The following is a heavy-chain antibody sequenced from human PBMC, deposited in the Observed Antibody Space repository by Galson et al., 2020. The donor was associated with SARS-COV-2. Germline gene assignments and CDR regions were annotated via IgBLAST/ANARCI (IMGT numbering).Heavy chain of an antibody. D-gene: IGHD6-6*01. CDR2: ISSSGSTI. CDR1: GFTFSSYE. CDR3: ARGYSSSSGDAFDI. V-gene: IGHV3-48*03. Sequence: GGSLRLSCAASGFTFSSYELNWVRQAPGKGLEWVSYISSSGSTIYYADSVKGRFTISRDNSKNTLYLQMNSLRAEDTAVYYCARGYSSSSGDAFDIWGQGTMVTVSS. J-gene: IGHJ3*02.